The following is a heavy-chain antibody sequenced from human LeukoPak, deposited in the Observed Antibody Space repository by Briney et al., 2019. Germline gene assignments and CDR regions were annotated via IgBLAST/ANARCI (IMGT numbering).Heavy chain of an antibody. D-gene: IGHD6-19*01. V-gene: IGHV3-30-3*01. CDR1: GFTFSSYA. Sequence: GGSLRLSCAASGFTFSSYAMHWVRQAPGKGLEWVAVISYDGSNKYYADSVKGRFTISRDNSKNTLYLQMNSLRAEDTAVYYCARDRGYFPIDGYSSGWFDYWGQGTLVTVSS. CDR2: ISYDGSNK. J-gene: IGHJ4*02. CDR3: ARDRGYFPIDGYSSGWFDY.